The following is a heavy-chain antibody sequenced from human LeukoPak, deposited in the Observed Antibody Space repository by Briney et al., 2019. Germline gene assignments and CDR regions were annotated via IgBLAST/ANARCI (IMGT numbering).Heavy chain of an antibody. CDR1: GYTFTSYD. D-gene: IGHD2-2*01. CDR3: ARASRYCSSTSCYYDWFDP. J-gene: IGHJ5*02. CDR2: MNPNSGNT. V-gene: IGHV1-8*03. Sequence: ASVKVSCKASGYTFTSYDINWVRQATGQGLEWMGWMNPNSGNTGYAQKFQGRVTITRNTPISTAYMELSSLRSEDTAVYYCARASRYCSSTSCYYDWFDPWGQGTLVTVSS.